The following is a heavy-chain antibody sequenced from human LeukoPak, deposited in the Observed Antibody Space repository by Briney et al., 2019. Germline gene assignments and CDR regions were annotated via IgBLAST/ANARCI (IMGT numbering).Heavy chain of an antibody. CDR3: ARVEAYYDILAGYYPRNWFDP. Sequence: PPETPSLTCTLSVGSPSMYYWSWVRDPPGERLESSGHIYDSGGTNYTPSLKGRVTISVDTSKDQFSLKLSSVTAADTAVYYCARVEAYYDILAGYYPRNWFDPWGQGTLVTVSS. D-gene: IGHD3-9*01. J-gene: IGHJ5*02. CDR2: IYDSGGT. V-gene: IGHV4-59*01. CDR1: VGSPSMYY.